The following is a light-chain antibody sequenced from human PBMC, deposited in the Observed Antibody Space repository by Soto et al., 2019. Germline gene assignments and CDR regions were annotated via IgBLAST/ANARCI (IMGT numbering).Light chain of an antibody. V-gene: IGLV2-23*01. Sequence: QSVLTQPAPVSGSPGQSITISCTGTSSDIGSYNLVSWYQQHPGKAPKLMIYEASKRPSGVSSRFSASKSGNTASLTISGLQAEDEADYFCCSYAGGSTVVFGGGTKLTVL. CDR1: SSDIGSYNL. CDR3: CSYAGGSTVV. J-gene: IGLJ2*01. CDR2: EAS.